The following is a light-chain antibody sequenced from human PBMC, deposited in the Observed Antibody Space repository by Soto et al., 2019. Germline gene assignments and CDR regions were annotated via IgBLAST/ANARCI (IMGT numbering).Light chain of an antibody. Sequence: QSVLTQPPSASGTPGQRVTISCSGNRSNIGSNYVFWYQQFPGAAPKLLIYSNNQRPSEVPARFSASKSGTSASLVISGLRSEDEADYYCAAWDDSRSGRLFGGGTKVTVL. CDR1: RSNIGSNY. J-gene: IGLJ3*02. CDR3: AAWDDSRSGRL. CDR2: SNN. V-gene: IGLV1-47*01.